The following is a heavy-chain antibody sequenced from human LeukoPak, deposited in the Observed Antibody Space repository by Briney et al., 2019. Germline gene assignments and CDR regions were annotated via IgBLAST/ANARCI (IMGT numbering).Heavy chain of an antibody. V-gene: IGHV3-23*01. CDR1: GFTFSSYA. D-gene: IGHD1-26*01. Sequence: GGSLRLSCAASGFTFSSYAMHWVRQAPGKGLEWVSAISGSGESTYYADSVKGRFTISRDNSKNTLYLQMNSLRAEDTAVYYCAKDLSGSYDYWGQGTLVTVSS. CDR2: ISGSGEST. CDR3: AKDLSGSYDY. J-gene: IGHJ4*02.